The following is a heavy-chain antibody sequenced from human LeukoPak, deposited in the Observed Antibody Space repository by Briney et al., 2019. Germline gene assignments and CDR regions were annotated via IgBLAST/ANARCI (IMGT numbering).Heavy chain of an antibody. V-gene: IGHV3-23*01. CDR2: ISGSGGST. CDR1: GFTFSSYS. D-gene: IGHD3-3*02. Sequence: PGGSLRLSCAASGFTFSSYSMNWVRQAPGKGLEWVSAISGSGGSTYYADSVKGRFTISRDNSKNTLYLQMNSLRAEDTAVYYCAMPPPRTCIFGVVMCDGYYFDYWGQGTLVTVSS. J-gene: IGHJ4*02. CDR3: AMPPPRTCIFGVVMCDGYYFDY.